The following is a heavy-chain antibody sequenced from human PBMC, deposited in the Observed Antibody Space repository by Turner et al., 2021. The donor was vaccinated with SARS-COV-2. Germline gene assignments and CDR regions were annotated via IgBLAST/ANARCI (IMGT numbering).Heavy chain of an antibody. J-gene: IGHJ4*02. CDR2: IYWDDDK. Sequence: QLTLEESGPTLVKPTQTLTPPRSFSGLSLSTSGVGVGWIRQPPGKALEWLALIYWDDDKRYSPSLKSRLTITKDTSRNQVVLKMTNVDPVDTATYYCAHRTLKRRGVPVDYWGQGTLVTVSS. V-gene: IGHV2-5*02. CDR3: AHRTLKRRGVPVDY. CDR1: GLSLSTSGVG. D-gene: IGHD3-10*01.